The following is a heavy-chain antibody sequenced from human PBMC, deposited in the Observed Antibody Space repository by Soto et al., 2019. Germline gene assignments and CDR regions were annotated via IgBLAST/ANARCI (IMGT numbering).Heavy chain of an antibody. D-gene: IGHD6-19*01. J-gene: IGHJ5*02. Sequence: TLSLTCTVTGASISSYFWTWIRQPAGKGLDWIGRISTSGTTNYNPSLKSRVTMSVDTSKNHFSLNLSSVTAADTAVYYCAGEAGPDRWFDPWGQGTLVTVSS. CDR3: AGEAGPDRWFDP. V-gene: IGHV4-4*07. CDR1: GASISSYF. CDR2: ISTSGTT.